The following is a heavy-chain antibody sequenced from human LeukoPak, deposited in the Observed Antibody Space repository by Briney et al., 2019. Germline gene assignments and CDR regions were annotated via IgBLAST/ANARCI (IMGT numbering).Heavy chain of an antibody. CDR1: GGSISSSSYY. CDR2: IYYSGST. V-gene: IGHV4-39*07. J-gene: IGHJ4*02. D-gene: IGHD3-10*01. Sequence: SETLSLTCTVSGGSISSSSYYWGWIRQPPGKGLEWIGSIYYSGSTYHNPSLKSRVTISVDTSKNQFSLKLSSVTAADTAVYYCARDSASGDTTFDYWGQGTLVTVSS. CDR3: ARDSASGDTTFDY.